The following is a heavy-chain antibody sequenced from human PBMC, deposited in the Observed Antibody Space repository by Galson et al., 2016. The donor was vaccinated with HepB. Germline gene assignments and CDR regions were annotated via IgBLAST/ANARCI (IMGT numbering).Heavy chain of an antibody. CDR2: IYYSGST. V-gene: IGHV4-31*03. J-gene: IGHJ4*02. Sequence: LVKPTQTLTLTCTFSGFSLSTSGVGVGWIRQPPGKGLEWIGYIYYSGSTYYNPSLKSRVTISVDTSKNQFSLKLSSVTAADTAVYFCARDRSSGSGSFGYWGQGTLVTVSS. D-gene: IGHD3-10*01. CDR3: ARDRSSGSGSFGY. CDR1: GFSLSTSGVG.